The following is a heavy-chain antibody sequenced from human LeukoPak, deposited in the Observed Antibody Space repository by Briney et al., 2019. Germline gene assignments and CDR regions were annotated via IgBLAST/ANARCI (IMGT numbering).Heavy chain of an antibody. V-gene: IGHV1-69*04. J-gene: IGHJ3*02. CDR3: AREIQYYYDNAGSRTVRDGSDI. Sequence: ASVKVSCKASGGTFSSYAISWVRQAPGQGLEWMGRIIPILGIANYAQKLQGRVTITTDESTTTSYVELSSLRSEDTAVYYCAREIQYYYDNAGSRTVRDGSDIWGQGTMVIVSS. CDR2: IIPILGIA. CDR1: GGTFSSYA. D-gene: IGHD3-16*01.